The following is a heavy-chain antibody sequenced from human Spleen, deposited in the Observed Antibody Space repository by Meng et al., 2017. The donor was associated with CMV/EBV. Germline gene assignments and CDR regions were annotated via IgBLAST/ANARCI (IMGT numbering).Heavy chain of an antibody. Sequence: GESLKISCAASGFTFSSYGMHWVRQAPGKGLEWVAFIRYDGSNKYYADSVKGRFTISRDNSKNTLYLQMNNLRAEDTAVYYCAKYSAVGERLYYFDYWGQGTLVTVSS. J-gene: IGHJ4*02. CDR3: AKYSAVGERLYYFDY. CDR1: GFTFSSYG. CDR2: IRYDGSNK. D-gene: IGHD2-21*01. V-gene: IGHV3-30*02.